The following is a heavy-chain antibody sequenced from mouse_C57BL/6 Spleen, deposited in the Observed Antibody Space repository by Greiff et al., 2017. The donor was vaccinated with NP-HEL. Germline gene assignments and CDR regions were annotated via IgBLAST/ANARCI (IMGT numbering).Heavy chain of an antibody. Sequence: VKLQESGAELVKPGASVKISCKASGYAFSSYWMNWVKQRPGKGLEWIGQIYPGDGDTNYNGKFKGKATLTADKSSSTAYMQLSSLTSEDSAVYFCARFRYYDYDDAMDYWGQGTSVTVSS. CDR3: ARFRYYDYDDAMDY. CDR1: GYAFSSYW. V-gene: IGHV1-80*01. J-gene: IGHJ4*01. CDR2: IYPGDGDT. D-gene: IGHD2-4*01.